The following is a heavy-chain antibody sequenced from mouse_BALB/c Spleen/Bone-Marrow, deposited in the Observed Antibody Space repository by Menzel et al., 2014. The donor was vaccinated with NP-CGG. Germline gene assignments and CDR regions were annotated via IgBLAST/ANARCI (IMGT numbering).Heavy chain of an antibody. Sequence: QVQLQQSGAELVRPGTSVKVPCKASGYAFNNYLIEWVKQRPGQGLEWIGVVNPGSGGTKYNEKFKGKATLTADKSSSTAYMQLSSLTSDDSAVYFCTRCLTGTSAMDYWGQGTSVTASS. V-gene: IGHV1-54*01. CDR1: GYAFNNYL. D-gene: IGHD4-1*01. J-gene: IGHJ4*01. CDR2: VNPGSGGT. CDR3: TRCLTGTSAMDY.